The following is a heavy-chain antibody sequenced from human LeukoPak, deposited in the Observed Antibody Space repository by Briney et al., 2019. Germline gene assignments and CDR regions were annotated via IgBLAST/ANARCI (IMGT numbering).Heavy chain of an antibody. D-gene: IGHD2/OR15-2a*01. V-gene: IGHV3-21*01. CDR2: ISSSSSYI. Sequence: KSGGSLRLSCAASGFTFSSYSMNWVRQAPGKGLEWVSSISSSSSYIYYADSVKGRFTISRDNAKNSLYLQMNSLRAEDTAVYYCARGPTRANSSDYWGQGTLVTVSS. CDR3: ARGPTRANSSDY. CDR1: GFTFSSYS. J-gene: IGHJ4*02.